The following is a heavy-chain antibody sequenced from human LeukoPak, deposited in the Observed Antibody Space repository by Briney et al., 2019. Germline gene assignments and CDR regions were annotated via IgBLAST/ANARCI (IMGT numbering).Heavy chain of an antibody. CDR2: ISGSGGST. V-gene: IGHV3-23*01. D-gene: IGHD6-19*01. J-gene: IGHJ4*02. CDR3: AKEKQWGQWLELIKNYFDC. Sequence: GGSLRLSCAASGFTFSSYAMSWVRQAPGKGLEWVSAISGSGGSTYYADSVKGRFTISRDNSKNTLYLQMNSLRAEDTAVYYCAKEKQWGQWLELIKNYFDCWGQGTLVTVSS. CDR1: GFTFSSYA.